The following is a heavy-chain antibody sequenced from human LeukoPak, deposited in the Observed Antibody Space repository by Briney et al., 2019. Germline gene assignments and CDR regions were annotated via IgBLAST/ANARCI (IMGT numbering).Heavy chain of an antibody. CDR2: IYYSGST. D-gene: IGHD1-1*01. CDR3: ARDRGTWNDDGFDY. V-gene: IGHV4-59*01. J-gene: IGHJ4*02. Sequence: SETLSLTCTVSGGSISSYYWNWIRQPPGKGLEWIGYIYYSGSTNYNPSLKSRVTISLDTSKNQFSLKLSSVTAADTAVYYCARDRGTWNDDGFDYWGQGTLVTVSS. CDR1: GGSISSYY.